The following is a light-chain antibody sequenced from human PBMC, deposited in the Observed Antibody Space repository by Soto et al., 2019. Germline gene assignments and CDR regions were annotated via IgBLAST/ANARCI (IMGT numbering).Light chain of an antibody. CDR2: GNN. J-gene: IGLJ1*01. CDR1: SSNIGAGYN. CDR3: QSYDSSLSAYV. V-gene: IGLV1-40*01. Sequence: QSVLTQPPSVSGAPGQRVTISCIGSSSNIGAGYNVHWYQQLPGTAPKLLIYGNNNRPSGVPDRFSGSKSGTSASLAITGLQAEDEADYSCQSYDSSLSAYVFGTGTKVTVL.